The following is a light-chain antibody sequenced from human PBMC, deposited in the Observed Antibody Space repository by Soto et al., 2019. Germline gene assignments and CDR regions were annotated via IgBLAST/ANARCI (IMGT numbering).Light chain of an antibody. V-gene: IGLV2-14*01. CDR3: SSYTSSSTVV. J-gene: IGLJ2*01. CDR2: DVS. CDR1: SSDVGAYNY. Sequence: QSVLTQPASVSGSPGQSITISCTGTSSDVGAYNYVSWYQQYPGKAPKLMIYDVSNRPSGVSNRFSGSKSGNTASLTISGLQAEDEDDYYCSSYTSSSTVVFGGGTKVTVL.